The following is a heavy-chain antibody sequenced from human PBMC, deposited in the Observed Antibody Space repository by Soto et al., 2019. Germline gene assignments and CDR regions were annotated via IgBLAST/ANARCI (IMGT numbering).Heavy chain of an antibody. V-gene: IGHV3-48*01. CDR2: ISSSSSTI. D-gene: IGHD6-13*01. CDR1: GFTFSSYS. Sequence: PGGSLRLSCAASGFTFSSYSMNWVRQAPGKGLEWVSYISSSSSTIYYADSVKGRFTISRDNAKNSLYLQMNSLRAEDTAVYYCARGEGSSYDRLYNWFDLWGQGILVTVSS. J-gene: IGHJ5*02. CDR3: ARGEGSSYDRLYNWFDL.